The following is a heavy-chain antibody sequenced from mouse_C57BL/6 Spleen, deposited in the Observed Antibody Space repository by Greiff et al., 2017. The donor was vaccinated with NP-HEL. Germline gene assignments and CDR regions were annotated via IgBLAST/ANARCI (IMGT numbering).Heavy chain of an antibody. CDR2: ISYDGSN. J-gene: IGHJ2*01. CDR1: GYSITSGYY. Sequence: EVQLVESGPGLVKPSQSLSLTCSVTGYSITSGYYWNWIRQFPGNKLEWMGYISYDGSNNYNPSLKNRISITRDTSKNQFFLKLTSVTTEDTATYYCAREGDYFDYWGQGTTLTVSS. CDR3: AREGDYFDY. V-gene: IGHV3-6*01.